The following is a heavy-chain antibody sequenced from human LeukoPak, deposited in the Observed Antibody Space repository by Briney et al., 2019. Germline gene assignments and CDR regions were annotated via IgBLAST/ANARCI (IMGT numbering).Heavy chain of an antibody. Sequence: PSETLSLTCTVSGGSISSSSYYWGWIRQPPGKGLEWIGSIYYSGSTYYNPSLKSRVTISVDTSKNQFSLKLSSVTAADTAVYYCARQVPIVVPAANVRGVAFDIWGQGTMVTVSS. CDR1: GGSISSSSYY. CDR2: IYYSGST. V-gene: IGHV4-39*01. J-gene: IGHJ3*02. CDR3: ARQVPIVVPAANVRGVAFDI. D-gene: IGHD2-2*01.